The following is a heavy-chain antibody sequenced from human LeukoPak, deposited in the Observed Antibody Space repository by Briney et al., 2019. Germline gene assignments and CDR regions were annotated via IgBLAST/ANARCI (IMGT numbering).Heavy chain of an antibody. CDR3: ARTVWGVPAADNNYYYYYMDV. CDR1: GGTFSSYA. D-gene: IGHD2-2*01. Sequence: SVKVSYKASGGTFSSYAISWVRQAPGQGLEWMGGIIPIFGTANYAQKFQGRVTITTDESTSTAYMELSSLRSEDTAVYYCARTVWGVPAADNNYYYYYMDVWGKGTTVTVSS. V-gene: IGHV1-69*05. CDR2: IIPIFGTA. J-gene: IGHJ6*03.